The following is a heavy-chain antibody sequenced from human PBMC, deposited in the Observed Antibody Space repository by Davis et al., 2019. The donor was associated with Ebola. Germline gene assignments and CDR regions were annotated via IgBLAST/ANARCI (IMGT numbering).Heavy chain of an antibody. V-gene: IGHV3-48*02. CDR2: ISSSSSTI. J-gene: IGHJ3*02. D-gene: IGHD5-24*01. Sequence: PGGSLRLSCAASGFTFSSYSMNWVRQAPGKGLEWVSYISSSSSTIYYADSVKGRFTISRDNAKNSLYLQMNSLRDEDTAVYYCARVLEMATFRPHAFDIWGQGTMVTVSS. CDR3: ARVLEMATFRPHAFDI. CDR1: GFTFSSYS.